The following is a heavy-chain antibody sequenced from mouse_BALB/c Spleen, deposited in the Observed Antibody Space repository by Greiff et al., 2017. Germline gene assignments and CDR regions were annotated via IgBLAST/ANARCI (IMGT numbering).Heavy chain of an antibody. J-gene: IGHJ2*01. V-gene: IGHV1S137*01. CDR3: AREPYYGNYEDYFDY. Sequence: QVQLQQSGAELVRPGVSVKISCKGSGYTFTDYAMHWVKQSHAKSLEWIGVISTYYGDASYNQKFKGKATMTVDKSSSTAYMELARLTSEDSAIYYCAREPYYGNYEDYFDYWGQGTTLTVSS. CDR1: GYTFTDYA. CDR2: ISTYYGDA. D-gene: IGHD2-10*01.